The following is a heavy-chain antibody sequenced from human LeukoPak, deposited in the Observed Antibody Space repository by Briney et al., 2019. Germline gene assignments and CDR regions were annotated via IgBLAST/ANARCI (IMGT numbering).Heavy chain of an antibody. CDR3: ARDPTIVVVPAASDY. Sequence: PGGSLRLSCAASGFTFSSYSMNWVRQAPGKGLEWVSSISSSSSYIYYADSVKGRFTISRDNAKNSLYLQMNSLRAEDTAVYYCARDPTIVVVPAASDYWGQGTLVTVSS. CDR1: GFTFSSYS. V-gene: IGHV3-21*01. CDR2: ISSSSSYI. J-gene: IGHJ4*02. D-gene: IGHD2-2*01.